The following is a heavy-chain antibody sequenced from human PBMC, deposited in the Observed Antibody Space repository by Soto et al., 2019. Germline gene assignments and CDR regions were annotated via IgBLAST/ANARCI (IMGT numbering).Heavy chain of an antibody. V-gene: IGHV4-59*01. CDR2: IYYSGST. CDR1: GGSISSYY. Sequence: SETLSLTCTVSGGSISSYYWSWIRQPPGKGLEWIGYIYYSGSTNYNPSLKSRVTISVDTSKNQFSLKLSSVTAADTAVYYCATSYSGYDLAFDYWGQGALVTV. CDR3: ATSYSGYDLAFDY. J-gene: IGHJ4*02. D-gene: IGHD5-12*01.